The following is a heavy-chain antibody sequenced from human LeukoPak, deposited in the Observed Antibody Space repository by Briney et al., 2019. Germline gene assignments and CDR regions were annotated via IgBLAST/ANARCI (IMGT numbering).Heavy chain of an antibody. CDR1: GGTFSSYA. CDR3: ARDPTRGSYPT. V-gene: IGHV1-69*04. J-gene: IGHJ4*02. Sequence: GSSVTVSFKASGGTFSSYAISWVRQAPRQGLEWMGRIIPILGIANYSQKFQGRVTITADKSTSTAYMELSSLRSEDTAVYYCARDPTRGSYPTWGQGTLVTVSS. D-gene: IGHD1-26*01. CDR2: IIPILGIA.